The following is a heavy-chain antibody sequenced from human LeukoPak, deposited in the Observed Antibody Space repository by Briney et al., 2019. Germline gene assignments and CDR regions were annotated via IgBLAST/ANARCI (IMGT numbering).Heavy chain of an antibody. CDR3: ARDGLPRYCSSTSCYERYYYYMDV. J-gene: IGHJ6*03. D-gene: IGHD2-2*01. V-gene: IGHV3-66*01. CDR1: EFSVGSNY. CDR2: IYSGGST. Sequence: PGGSLRLSCAASEFSVGSNYMTWVRQAPGKGLEWVSLIYSGGSTYYADSVKGRFTISRDNSKNTLYLQMNSLRAEDTAVYYCARDGLPRYCSSTSCYERYYYYMDVWGKGTTVTVSS.